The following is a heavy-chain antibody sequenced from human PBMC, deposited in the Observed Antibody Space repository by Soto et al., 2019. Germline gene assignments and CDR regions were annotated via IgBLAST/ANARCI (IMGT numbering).Heavy chain of an antibody. D-gene: IGHD1-26*01. V-gene: IGHV4-4*02. CDR3: ARGGYYFYMDG. J-gene: IGHJ6*03. Sequence: PSETLSLTCAVSGGSISISNWWSWVRQTPGEGLEWIGQIHHSGSTNYSPSLTSRVTISVDKSKNQFSLKMNSVTAADTAVYYCARGGYYFYMDGWGKGTTVTVSS. CDR1: GGSISISNW. CDR2: IHHSGST.